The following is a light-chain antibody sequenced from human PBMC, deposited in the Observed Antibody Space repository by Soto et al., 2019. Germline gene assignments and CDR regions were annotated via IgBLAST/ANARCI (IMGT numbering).Light chain of an antibody. CDR2: GAS. V-gene: IGKV3-20*01. Sequence: EIVLTQSPDTLSLSPGERATLSCRASQSVSSNFLAWYQQKPGQAPRLLIYGASHRATGIPDRFSGSGSGTDFTLTISRLEPEDFAVYYCQQYGSIPRTFGQGTKVESK. J-gene: IGKJ1*01. CDR1: QSVSSNF. CDR3: QQYGSIPRT.